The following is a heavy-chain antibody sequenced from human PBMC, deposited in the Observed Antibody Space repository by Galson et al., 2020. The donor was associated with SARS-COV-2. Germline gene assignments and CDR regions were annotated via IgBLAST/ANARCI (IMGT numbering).Heavy chain of an antibody. J-gene: IGHJ5*02. CDR3: TRGGDYDSSGYYSGWFDP. D-gene: IGHD3-22*01. Sequence: PGGSMRLSCTASGFTFGDYAMSWVRQAPGKGLEWVGFIRSKAYGGTTEYAASVKGRFTISRDDSKSIAYLQMNSLKTEDTAVYYCTRGGDYDSSGYYSGWFDPWGQGTLVTVSS. V-gene: IGHV3-49*04. CDR1: GFTFGDYA. CDR2: IRSKAYGGTT.